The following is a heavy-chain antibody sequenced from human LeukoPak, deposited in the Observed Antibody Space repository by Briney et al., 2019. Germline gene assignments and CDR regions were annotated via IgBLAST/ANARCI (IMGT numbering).Heavy chain of an antibody. V-gene: IGHV4-34*01. Sequence: SETLSLTCAVYGGSFSGYYRSWIRQPPGKGLEWIGEINHSGSTNYNPSLKSRVTISVDTSKNQFSLKLSSVTAADTAVYYCARGLGAPDYYDSSGTFDYWGQGTLVTVSS. J-gene: IGHJ4*02. CDR2: INHSGST. D-gene: IGHD3-22*01. CDR3: ARGLGAPDYYDSSGTFDY. CDR1: GGSFSGYY.